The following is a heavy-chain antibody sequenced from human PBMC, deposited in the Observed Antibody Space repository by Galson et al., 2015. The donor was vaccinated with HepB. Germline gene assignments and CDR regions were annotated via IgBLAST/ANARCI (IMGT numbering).Heavy chain of an antibody. CDR1: GGTFSSYT. CDR3: ASGSKPGYSSSWSKFDY. D-gene: IGHD6-13*01. V-gene: IGHV1-69*02. CDR2: IIPILGIA. Sequence: SCKASGGTFSSYTISWVRQAPGQGLEWMGRIIPILGIANYAQKFQGRVTITADKSTSTAYMELSSLRSEDTAVYYCASGSKPGYSSSWSKFDYWGQGTLVTVSS. J-gene: IGHJ4*02.